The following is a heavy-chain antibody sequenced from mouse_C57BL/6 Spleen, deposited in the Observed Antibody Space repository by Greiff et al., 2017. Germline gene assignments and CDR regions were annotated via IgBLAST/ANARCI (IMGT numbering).Heavy chain of an antibody. CDR3: ARLSDYGRDY. D-gene: IGHD1-1*01. Sequence: VQLQQSGPELVKPGASVKISCKASGYTFTDYYMNWVKQSHGKSLAWIGDINPNNGGTSYNQKFKGKATLTVDKSSSTAYMELRSLTSEDSAVYYCARLSDYGRDYWGQGTTLTVSS. CDR2: INPNNGGT. J-gene: IGHJ2*01. CDR1: GYTFTDYY. V-gene: IGHV1-26*01.